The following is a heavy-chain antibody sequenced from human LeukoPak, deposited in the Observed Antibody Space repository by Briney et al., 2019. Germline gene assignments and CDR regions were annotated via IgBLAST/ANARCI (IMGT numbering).Heavy chain of an antibody. CDR1: GGSFSGYY. J-gene: IGHJ5*02. Sequence: PSETLSLTCAVYGGSFSGYYWSWIRQPPGKGLEWIGEINHSGSTSYNPSLKSRVTISVDTSKNQFSLKLTSVTAADTAVYYCARGDVGITAVLFDPWGQGTLVTVSS. V-gene: IGHV4-34*01. D-gene: IGHD4-23*01. CDR3: ARGDVGITAVLFDP. CDR2: INHSGST.